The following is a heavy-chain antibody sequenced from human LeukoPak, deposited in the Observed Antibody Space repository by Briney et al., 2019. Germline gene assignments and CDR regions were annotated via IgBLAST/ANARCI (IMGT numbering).Heavy chain of an antibody. D-gene: IGHD3-10*01. J-gene: IGHJ4*02. CDR2: MHSSGST. CDR1: GGSISSHY. Sequence: VKPSETLSLTCTVSGGSISSHYWSWIRQPAGKGLEWIGRMHSSGSTNYNPSIKSRVTMSLDTSKNQFSLKVDSVTAADTAMYYCAREAVHYGSGSHDYWGQGTLVGVSS. V-gene: IGHV4-4*07. CDR3: AREAVHYGSGSHDY.